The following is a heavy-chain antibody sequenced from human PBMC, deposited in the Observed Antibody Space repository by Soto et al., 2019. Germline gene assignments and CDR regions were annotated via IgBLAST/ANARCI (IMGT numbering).Heavy chain of an antibody. V-gene: IGHV3-33*01. D-gene: IGHD4-17*01. CDR3: VGESFTDYFHDY. Sequence: QVQLVESGGGVVQPGRSLRLSCAASGFTFSSYVMHWVRQAPGKGLEWVAAIWQDGSNRYYADSVKGRFTISRDNSKNTLYLQMNSLRAEDTAVYYCVGESFTDYFHDYWGQGTLVTVSS. CDR2: IWQDGSNR. J-gene: IGHJ4*02. CDR1: GFTFSSYV.